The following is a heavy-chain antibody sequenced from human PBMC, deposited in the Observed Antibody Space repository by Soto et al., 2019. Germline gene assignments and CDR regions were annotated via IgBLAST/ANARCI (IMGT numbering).Heavy chain of an antibody. CDR3: ARGIEYCSSTSCYGNWFDP. J-gene: IGHJ5*02. CDR1: GYTFTGYY. CDR2: INPNSGGT. V-gene: IGHV1-2*02. D-gene: IGHD2-2*01. Sequence: QVQLVQSGAEVKKPGASVKVSCKASGYTFTGYYMHWVRQAPGQGLEWMGWINPNSGGTNYAQKFQCRVTMTRDTSISTAYMELSRLRSDDTAVYYCARGIEYCSSTSCYGNWFDPWGQGTLVTVSS.